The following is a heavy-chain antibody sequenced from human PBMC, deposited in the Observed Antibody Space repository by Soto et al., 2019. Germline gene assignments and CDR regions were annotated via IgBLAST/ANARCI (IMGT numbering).Heavy chain of an antibody. D-gene: IGHD3-10*01. CDR1: GFTFSSYA. CDR3: AKDGGSGYYYYYGMDV. Sequence: QVQLVESGGGVVQPGRSLRLSCAASGFTFSSYAMHWVRQAPGKGLEWVAVISYDGSNKYYADSVKGRFTISRDNSKNTLYLQMNSLRAEDTAVYYCAKDGGSGYYYYYGMDVWGQGTTVTVSS. CDR2: ISYDGSNK. J-gene: IGHJ6*02. V-gene: IGHV3-30*04.